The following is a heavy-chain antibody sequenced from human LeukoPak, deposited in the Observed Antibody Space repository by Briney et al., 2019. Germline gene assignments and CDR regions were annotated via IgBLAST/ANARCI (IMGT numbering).Heavy chain of an antibody. J-gene: IGHJ5*02. CDR1: NGSMTNNY. CDR2: VYSSGST. CDR3: ARDISPYGSGSYWGDWFDP. V-gene: IGHV4-59*01. Sequence: PSETLSLTCTVSNGSMTNNYWSWIRQPPGKGLEWIGYVYSSGSTIYIPSLKSRVTKSIDTSKNQFSLKLISVTAADTAVYYCARDISPYGSGSYWGDWFDPWGQGTLVTVSS. D-gene: IGHD3-10*01.